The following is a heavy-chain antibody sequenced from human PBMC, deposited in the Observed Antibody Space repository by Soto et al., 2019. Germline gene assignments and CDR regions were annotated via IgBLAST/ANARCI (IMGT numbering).Heavy chain of an antibody. CDR2: IWHDGSQK. Sequence: QVQLVESGGGVVQPERSLRLSCVATGFTFSDYGIHWVCQAPGRGLEWVAVIWHDGSQKYLADSVRGRFTISRDNSKNTVYLQMNSLRAEDTAVYYCEGRDDPFHVWGQGTMVTVSS. V-gene: IGHV3-33*01. CDR1: GFTFSDYG. J-gene: IGHJ3*01. CDR3: EGRDDPFHV.